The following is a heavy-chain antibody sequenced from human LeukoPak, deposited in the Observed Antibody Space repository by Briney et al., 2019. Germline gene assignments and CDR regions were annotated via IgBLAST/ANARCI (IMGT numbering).Heavy chain of an antibody. J-gene: IGHJ4*02. CDR2: ISYDGSSI. CDR3: AKGSTSCYDWCMAAAGTPDY. Sequence: PGGSLRLSCAASGFTFSSYAMQWVRQAPGKGLEWVAVISYDGSSIYYADSVKGRFTISRDNSKNTLYLQMNSLRAEDTAVYYCAKGSTSCYDWCMAAAGTPDYWGQGTLDTVSS. CDR1: GFTFSSYA. V-gene: IGHV3-30-3*01. D-gene: IGHD6-13*01.